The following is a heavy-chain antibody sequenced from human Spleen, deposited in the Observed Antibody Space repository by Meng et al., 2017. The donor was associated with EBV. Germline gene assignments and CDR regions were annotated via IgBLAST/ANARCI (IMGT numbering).Heavy chain of an antibody. CDR2: IHEDGRTT. J-gene: IGHJ4*02. D-gene: IGHD3-3*02. CDR3: SRDLAGPYDD. CDR1: GFTFISYW. Sequence: LEVAGALVQPGWALRLSCAASGFTFISYWMHWVRQAPGKGLVWISRIHEDGRTTTYADSVMGRFTISRDNTKNTLYLQMNSLRAEDTALYFCSRDLAGPYDDWGQGTLVTVSS. V-gene: IGHV3-74*01.